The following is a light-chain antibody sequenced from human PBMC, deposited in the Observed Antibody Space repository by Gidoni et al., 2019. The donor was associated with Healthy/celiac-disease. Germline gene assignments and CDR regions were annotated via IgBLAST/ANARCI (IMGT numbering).Light chain of an antibody. CDR2: DAS. CDR3: QQRSNWLT. J-gene: IGKJ4*01. V-gene: IGKV3-11*01. CDR1: QSVSSY. Sequence: EIVCAQSPATLSLSPGERATLSCRASQSVSSYLAWYQQKPGQAPRLLIYDASNRATGIPARFSGSGSGTDFTLTISSLEPEDFAVYYCQQRSNWLTFGGGTKVEIK.